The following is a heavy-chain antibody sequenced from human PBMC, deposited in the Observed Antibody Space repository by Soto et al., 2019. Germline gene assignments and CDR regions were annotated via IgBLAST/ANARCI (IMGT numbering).Heavy chain of an antibody. Sequence: SETLSLTCSVSGGSVSNKTYYWSWIRQPPGKRLEWIGYVYYSGTTNYNPSLKSRVTISVDLSKTQFSRSLSSVTTADTALYYCARTPAVANTLRLRSFFDNWGQGALVAVSS. V-gene: IGHV4-61*01. CDR3: ARTPAVANTLRLRSFFDN. CDR1: GGSVSNKTYY. D-gene: IGHD5-12*01. J-gene: IGHJ4*02. CDR2: VYYSGTT.